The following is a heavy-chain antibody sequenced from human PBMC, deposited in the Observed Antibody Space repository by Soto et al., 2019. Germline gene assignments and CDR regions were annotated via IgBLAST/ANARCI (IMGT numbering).Heavy chain of an antibody. CDR1: GGSISSGDYY. CDR3: SRRIVSPESFDY. CDR2: LYYSGST. V-gene: IGHV4-31*03. J-gene: IGHJ4*02. D-gene: IGHD2-15*01. Sequence: SETLSLTCTVSGGSISSGDYYWSWIRQHPGKGLEWIGYLYYSGSTYYNPSLKSRVTISVDTSKNQFSLKLTSVTAADTAIFYCSRRIVSPESFDYWGQGTLVTVSS.